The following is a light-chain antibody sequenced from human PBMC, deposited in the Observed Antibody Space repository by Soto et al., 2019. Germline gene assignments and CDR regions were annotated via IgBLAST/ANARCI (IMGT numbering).Light chain of an antibody. CDR1: QGISNS. J-gene: IGKJ3*01. V-gene: IGKV1-27*01. CDR3: QNYNSAPLT. CDR2: AAS. Sequence: DIQMTQSPSSLSASVGDTVTITCRASQGISNSLAWFQQKPGRVPQFLIYAASTLQPGVPPRFSGSGSGTDFTLTISSLPAEDVATYYCQNYNSAPLTFGPGTRVEIK.